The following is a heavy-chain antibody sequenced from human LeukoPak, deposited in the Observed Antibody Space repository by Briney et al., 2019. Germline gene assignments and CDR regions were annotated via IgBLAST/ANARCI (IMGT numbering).Heavy chain of an antibody. CDR2: IYYSGST. Sequence: SETLSLTCTVSGGSISSGGYYWSWIRQHPGKGLEWIGYIYYSGSTYYNPSLKSRVTISVDTSKNQFSLKLSSVTAADTAVYYCARHVPPAYYYGSGRARSLYWYFDLWGRGTLVTVSS. V-gene: IGHV4-31*03. CDR1: GGSISSGGYY. D-gene: IGHD3-10*01. CDR3: ARHVPPAYYYGSGRARSLYWYFDL. J-gene: IGHJ2*01.